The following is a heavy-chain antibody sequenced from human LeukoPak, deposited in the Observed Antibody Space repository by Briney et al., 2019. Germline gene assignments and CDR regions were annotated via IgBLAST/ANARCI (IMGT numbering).Heavy chain of an antibody. V-gene: IGHV3-9*01. CDR1: GFTFDDYA. CDR3: AKDTMASDAFDI. Sequence: SGGSLRLSCAPSGFTFDDYAMHWVRHAPGKGLEWVSGISWNSGSIGYADSVKGRFTISRDNAKNSLYLQMNSLRAEDTALYYCAKDTMASDAFDIWGQGTMVTVSS. D-gene: IGHD5-24*01. J-gene: IGHJ3*02. CDR2: ISWNSGSI.